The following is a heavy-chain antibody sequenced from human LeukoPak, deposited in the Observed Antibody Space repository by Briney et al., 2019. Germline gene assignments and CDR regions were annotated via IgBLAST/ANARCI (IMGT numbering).Heavy chain of an antibody. CDR3: AREKYCSGGSCYSGEYFQH. Sequence: ASVKVSCKASGYTFTGYYMHWVRQAPGQGLGWMGWINPNSGGTNYAQKFQGRVTMTRDTSISTAYMELSRLRSDDTAVYYCAREKYCSGGSCYSGEYFQHWGQGTLVTVSS. V-gene: IGHV1-2*02. CDR2: INPNSGGT. J-gene: IGHJ1*01. CDR1: GYTFTGYY. D-gene: IGHD2-15*01.